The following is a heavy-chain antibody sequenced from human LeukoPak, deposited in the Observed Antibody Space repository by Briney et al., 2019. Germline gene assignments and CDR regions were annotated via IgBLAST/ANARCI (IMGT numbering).Heavy chain of an antibody. J-gene: IGHJ6*04. V-gene: IGHV3-53*01. Sequence: PGGSLRLSCAASGFTVSSNYMSWVRQAPGKGLEWVSVIYSGGSTYYADSVKGRSTISRDNSKNTLYLQMNSLRAEDTAVYYCARVGGMRAYYYYGMDVWGKGTTVTVSS. CDR3: ARVGGMRAYYYYGMDV. CDR2: IYSGGST. D-gene: IGHD3-16*01. CDR1: GFTVSSNY.